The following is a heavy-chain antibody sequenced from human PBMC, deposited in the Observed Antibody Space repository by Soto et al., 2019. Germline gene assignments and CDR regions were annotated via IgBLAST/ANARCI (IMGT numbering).Heavy chain of an antibody. CDR2: ISYDGSNK. D-gene: IGHD5-12*01. CDR1: GFTFSSYG. J-gene: IGHJ4*02. Sequence: QVQLVESGGGVVQPGRSLRLSCAASGFTFSSYGMHWVRQAPGKGLEWVAVISYDGSNKYYADSVKGRFTISRDNSKNTLHLQRNSLRAEDTAVYYCAKARGYSGYDQAVYFDYWGQGTLVTVSS. V-gene: IGHV3-30*18. CDR3: AKARGYSGYDQAVYFDY.